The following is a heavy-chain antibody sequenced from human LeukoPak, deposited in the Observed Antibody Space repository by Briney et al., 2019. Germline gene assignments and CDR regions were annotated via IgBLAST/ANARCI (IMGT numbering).Heavy chain of an antibody. CDR1: GYTFTSYY. Sequence: ASVKVSCKASGYTFTSYYMHWVRQAPGQGLEWMGIINPSGGSTSYAQKFQGRVTTTRDMSTSTVYMELSSLRSEDTAVYYCARALTPTRDAFDIWGQGTMVTVSS. V-gene: IGHV1-46*01. CDR3: ARALTPTRDAFDI. CDR2: INPSGGST. J-gene: IGHJ3*02.